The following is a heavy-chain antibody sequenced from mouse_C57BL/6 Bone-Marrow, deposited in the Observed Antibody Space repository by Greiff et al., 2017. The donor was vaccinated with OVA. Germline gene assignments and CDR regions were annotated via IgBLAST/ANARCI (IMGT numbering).Heavy chain of an antibody. Sequence: EVHLVESGGGLVQPGGSMKLSCAASGFTFSDAWMDWVRQSPEKGLEWVAEIRNKANNHATYYAESVKGRFTISRDDSKSSVYLQMSSLRAEDTGIYYCAGVTTVGYAMDYWGQGTSVTVSS. CDR1: GFTFSDAW. CDR2: IRNKANNHAT. V-gene: IGHV6-6*01. CDR3: AGVTTVGYAMDY. D-gene: IGHD1-1*01. J-gene: IGHJ4*01.